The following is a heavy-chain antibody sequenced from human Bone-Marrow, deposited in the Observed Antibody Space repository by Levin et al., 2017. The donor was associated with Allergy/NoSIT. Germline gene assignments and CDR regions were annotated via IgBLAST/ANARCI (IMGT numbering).Heavy chain of an antibody. D-gene: IGHD7-27*01. V-gene: IGHV1-8*01. CDR2: MNPNSGGT. CDR1: GYIFTSYD. J-gene: IGHJ4*02. Sequence: EASVKVSCKASGYIFTSYDINWVRQATGQGLEWVGWMNPNSGGTGYAQEFQGRVTLTRDTSTSTAYMELSSLRSEDTAVYYCARNVAATGDFDYWGQGTPVTVSS. CDR3: ARNVAATGDFDY.